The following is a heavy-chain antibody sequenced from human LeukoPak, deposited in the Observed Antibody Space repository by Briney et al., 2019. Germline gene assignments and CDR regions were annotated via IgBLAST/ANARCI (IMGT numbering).Heavy chain of an antibody. D-gene: IGHD2-2*01. V-gene: IGHV4-38-2*02. CDR2: FYHSGST. CDR3: AREAYCSSTSCSRAYFDY. CDR1: GYSISGGYY. Sequence: SETLSLTCAVSGYSISGGYYWGWFRQPPGKGLEWFGSFYHSGSTYYNPSLKSRVTISVDTSKNQFSLKLSSVTAADTAVYYCAREAYCSSTSCSRAYFDYWGQGTLVTVSS. J-gene: IGHJ4*02.